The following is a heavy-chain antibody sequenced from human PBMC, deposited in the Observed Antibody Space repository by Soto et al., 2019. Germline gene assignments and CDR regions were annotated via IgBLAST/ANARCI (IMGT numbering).Heavy chain of an antibody. J-gene: IGHJ6*01. CDR1: GGTFSSYA. Sequence: QVQLVQSGAEVKKPGSSVKVSCKASGGTFSSYAISWVRQAPGQGLEWMGGIIPISGTANYAQKFQRRVTITADESTSTAYMELSSLRSEDTAVYYCARSQGSSTSLEIYYYYYYGMEVWGQGTRVTVSS. D-gene: IGHD2-2*01. CDR3: ARSQGSSTSLEIYYYYYYGMEV. CDR2: IIPISGTA. V-gene: IGHV1-69*01.